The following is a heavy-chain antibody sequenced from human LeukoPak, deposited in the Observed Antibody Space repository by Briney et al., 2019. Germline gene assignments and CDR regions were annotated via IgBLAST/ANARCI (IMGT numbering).Heavy chain of an antibody. Sequence: ASVKVSCKASGYTFTSYYMHWVRQAPGQGLEWMGIINPSSGSTSYAQKFQGRVTMTRDTSTSTVYMELSSLRSEDTAVYYCARHYDSSGYYHDAFDIWGQGTMVTVSS. J-gene: IGHJ3*02. CDR3: ARHYDSSGYYHDAFDI. CDR2: INPSSGST. CDR1: GYTFTSYY. D-gene: IGHD3-22*01. V-gene: IGHV1-46*01.